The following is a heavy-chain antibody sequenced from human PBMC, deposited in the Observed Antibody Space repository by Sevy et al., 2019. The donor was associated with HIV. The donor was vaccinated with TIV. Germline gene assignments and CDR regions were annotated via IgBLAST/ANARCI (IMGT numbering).Heavy chain of an antibody. Sequence: GGSLRLSCTASGFTFGGYTMSWVRQAPGKGLEWVAFIRGKPYGGTTEYAASVKGRFTISRDDSKSIAYLQMNSLNTDDTVVYYCTRVEGAADWGMDVWGQGTTVTVSS. J-gene: IGHJ6*02. V-gene: IGHV3-49*04. CDR1: GFTFGGYT. CDR3: TRVEGAADWGMDV. CDR2: IRGKPYGGTT. D-gene: IGHD1-26*01.